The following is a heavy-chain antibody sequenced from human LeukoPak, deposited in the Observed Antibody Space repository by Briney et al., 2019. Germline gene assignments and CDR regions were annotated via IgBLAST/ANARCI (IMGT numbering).Heavy chain of an antibody. V-gene: IGHV3-49*04. CDR3: TRVGGIAASRARYYYYGMDV. Sequence: GGSLRLSCTASGFTFGDYAMSWVRQASGKGLEWVGFIRSKAYGGTTEYAASVKGRFTISRDDSKSIAYLQMNSLKTEDTAVYYCTRVGGIAASRARYYYYGMDVWGKGTTVTVSS. D-gene: IGHD6-13*01. J-gene: IGHJ6*04. CDR2: IRSKAYGGTT. CDR1: GFTFGDYA.